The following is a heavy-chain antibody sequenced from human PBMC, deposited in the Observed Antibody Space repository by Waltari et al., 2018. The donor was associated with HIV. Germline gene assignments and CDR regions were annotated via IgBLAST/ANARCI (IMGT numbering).Heavy chain of an antibody. J-gene: IGHJ5*02. D-gene: IGHD2-15*01. V-gene: IGHV1-24*01. Sequence: QVPLVQSGAEVKKPEASVKVSCKVSGYTLSELSMHWVRQAPGKGLEWMGGFDPEQGKTIYAQNFQGRVTMTEDAATDTAYMELSSLRSEDTAVYYCTTEGLYCSGGTCYSRFDPWGQGTLVTVSS. CDR3: TTEGLYCSGGTCYSRFDP. CDR2: FDPEQGKT. CDR1: GYTLSELS.